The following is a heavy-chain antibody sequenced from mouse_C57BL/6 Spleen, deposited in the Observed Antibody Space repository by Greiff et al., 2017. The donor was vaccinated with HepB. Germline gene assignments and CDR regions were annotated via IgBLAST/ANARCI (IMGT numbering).Heavy chain of an antibody. Sequence: QVQLKQSGPELVKPGASVKISCKASGYAFSSSWMNWVKQRPGKGLEWIGRIYPGDGDTNYNGKFKGKATLTADKSSSTAYMPLSSLTSEDSAVDFCARGGTVVEGSFDYWGQGTTLTVSS. V-gene: IGHV1-82*01. J-gene: IGHJ2*01. CDR3: ARGGTVVEGSFDY. CDR1: GYAFSSSW. CDR2: IYPGDGDT. D-gene: IGHD1-1*01.